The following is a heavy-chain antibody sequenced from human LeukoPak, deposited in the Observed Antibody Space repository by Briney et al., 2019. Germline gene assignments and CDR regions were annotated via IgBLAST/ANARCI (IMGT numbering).Heavy chain of an antibody. D-gene: IGHD2-2*02. Sequence: PGGSLRLSCAASGFTFSSYEMNWVRQAPGKGLDWVSYISSSGTTIYYAYSAKGRFTISSDNAKSSLSLQMNSLRAEDTAVYYCARGGIPPDYWGQGTLVTVSS. V-gene: IGHV3-48*03. CDR3: ARGGIPPDY. J-gene: IGHJ4*02. CDR1: GFTFSSYE. CDR2: ISSSGTTI.